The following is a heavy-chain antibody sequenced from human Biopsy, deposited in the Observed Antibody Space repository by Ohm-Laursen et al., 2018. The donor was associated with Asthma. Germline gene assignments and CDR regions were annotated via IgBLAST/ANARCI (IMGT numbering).Heavy chain of an antibody. Sequence: TLSLTCAVSGGSISSGGYWTWIRQPPGKGLEWIGYISHSGSTYFNPSLKSRVTISLGRTKSQFSLKLSSVTAADTAIYYCVRAVRNEQWLAPFDYWGQGKPVTVSS. D-gene: IGHD6-19*01. CDR1: GGSISSGGY. J-gene: IGHJ4*02. CDR3: VRAVRNEQWLAPFDY. V-gene: IGHV4-30-2*01. CDR2: ISHSGST.